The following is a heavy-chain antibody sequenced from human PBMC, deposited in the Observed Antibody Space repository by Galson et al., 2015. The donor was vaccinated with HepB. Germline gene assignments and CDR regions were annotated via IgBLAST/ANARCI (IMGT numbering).Heavy chain of an antibody. CDR3: ARRLRSDPDPGGAFDI. D-gene: IGHD4-17*01. V-gene: IGHV1-69*13. CDR2: IIPIFGTA. CDR1: GGTFSSYA. Sequence: SVKVSCKASGGTFSSYAISWVRQAPGQGLEWMGGIIPIFGTANYAQKFQGRVTITADESTSTAYMELSSLRSEDTAVYYCARRLRSDPDPGGAFDIWGQGTMVTVSS. J-gene: IGHJ3*02.